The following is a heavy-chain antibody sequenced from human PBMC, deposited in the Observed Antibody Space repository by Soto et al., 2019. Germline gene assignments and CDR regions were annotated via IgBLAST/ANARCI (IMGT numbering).Heavy chain of an antibody. J-gene: IGHJ4*02. D-gene: IGHD3-22*01. V-gene: IGHV1-46*03. CDR1: GYTFTSYF. CDR2: IYPSGGST. Sequence: AASVKVSCKASGYTFTSYFMHWVRQAPGQGLEWMGVIYPSGGSTSYAQKFQGRVTMTRDTSTSTVYMELSSLRSEDTAVYYCARDGSGYAFDYWGQGTLVTVSS. CDR3: ARDGSGYAFDY.